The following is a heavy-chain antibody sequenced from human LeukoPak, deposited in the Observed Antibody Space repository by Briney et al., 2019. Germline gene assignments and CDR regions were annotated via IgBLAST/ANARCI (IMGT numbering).Heavy chain of an antibody. CDR3: ARDSNRLWFGAKKQYNWFGP. CDR2: INPNSGGT. V-gene: IGHV1-2*02. J-gene: IGHJ5*02. D-gene: IGHD3-10*01. Sequence: ASVRVSCKASGYTFTGYYMHWVRQAPGQGLEWMGWINPNSGGTNYAQKFQGRVTMTRDTSISTAYMELSRLRSDDTAVYYCARDSNRLWFGAKKQYNWFGPWGQGTLVTVSS. CDR1: GYTFTGYY.